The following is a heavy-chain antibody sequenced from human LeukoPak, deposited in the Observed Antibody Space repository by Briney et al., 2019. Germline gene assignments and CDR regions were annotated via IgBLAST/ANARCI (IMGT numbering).Heavy chain of an antibody. CDR1: GFTFSSFV. D-gene: IGHD1-26*01. Sequence: GGSLRLSCAVSGFTFSSFVMSWVRQTPGKGLEWVATLSGSDGTTHYADSVQGRFTISRDNSKNTLYLEMSSLRVGDTAVYYCAKDVRVGVTPFFDYWGQGTPVTVSS. CDR3: AKDVRVGVTPFFDY. J-gene: IGHJ4*02. CDR2: LSGSDGTT. V-gene: IGHV3-23*01.